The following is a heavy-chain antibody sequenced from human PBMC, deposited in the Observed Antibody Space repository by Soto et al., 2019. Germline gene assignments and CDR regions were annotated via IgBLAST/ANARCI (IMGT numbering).Heavy chain of an antibody. CDR3: AGPVDPDVLDTAMETSDYCFYGMDV. V-gene: IGHV1-58*01. J-gene: IGHJ6*02. CDR1: GFTFTSYA. D-gene: IGHD5-18*01. CDR2: IGVGSGNT. Sequence: GASVKVSCKASGFTFTSYAVQWVRQARGQGLEWMGWIGVGSGNTNYAQKFQERVTITRDMSTSTAYMELSSLRSEDTAVYYCAGPVDPDVLDTAMETSDYCFYGMDVCGQGTTLTVSS.